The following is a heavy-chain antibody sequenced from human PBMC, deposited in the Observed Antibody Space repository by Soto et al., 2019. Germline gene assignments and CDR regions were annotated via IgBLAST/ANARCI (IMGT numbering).Heavy chain of an antibody. CDR2: IGTAGDP. CDR1: GFTLSSYD. Sequence: GGSLRLSCAASGFTLSSYDMHWVRQATGKGLEWVSAIGTAGDPYYPGSVKGRFTISRENAKNSLYLQMNSLRAGDTAVYYCARGAARRGPYYYYGMDVWGQGTTVTVSS. J-gene: IGHJ6*02. CDR3: ARGAARRGPYYYYGMDV. D-gene: IGHD6-6*01. V-gene: IGHV3-13*05.